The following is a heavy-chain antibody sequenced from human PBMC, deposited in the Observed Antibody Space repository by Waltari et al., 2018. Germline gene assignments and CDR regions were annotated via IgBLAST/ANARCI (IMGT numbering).Heavy chain of an antibody. D-gene: IGHD4-4*01. V-gene: IGHV5-51*01. J-gene: IGHJ5*02. CDR1: GYSFTSYW. CDR2: NYPGDSDT. Sequence: EVQLVQSGAEVKKPGESLNISGKGSGYSFTSYWSGWGRQMPGKGLEGMGINYPGDSDTRYSPSFQGQVTISADKSISTAYLQWSSLKASDTAMYYCARGGRLQINWFDPWGQGTLVTVSS. CDR3: ARGGRLQINWFDP.